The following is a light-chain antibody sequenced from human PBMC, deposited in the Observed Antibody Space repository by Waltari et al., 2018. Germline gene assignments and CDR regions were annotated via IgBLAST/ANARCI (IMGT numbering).Light chain of an antibody. CDR1: QGMCRH. V-gene: IGKV1-9*01. Sequence: DFQLTQSPSFLSASVGDRVTITCRASQGMCRHLAWYQHKPGEAPKLLLSYVSTLQSGVPARFRGSGFGTEFTLTISSLPPEDSATYYCQKLDNYPPPTFGQGTRLEI. CDR3: QKLDNYPPPT. CDR2: YVS. J-gene: IGKJ5*01.